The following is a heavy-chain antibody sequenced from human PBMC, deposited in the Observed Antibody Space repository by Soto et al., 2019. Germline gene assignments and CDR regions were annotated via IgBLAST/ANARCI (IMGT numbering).Heavy chain of an antibody. D-gene: IGHD2-2*01. J-gene: IGHJ6*03. V-gene: IGHV4-4*02. Sequence: QVQLQESGPGLVKPSGTLSLTCAVSSGSISSSNWWSWVRQPPGKGLEWIGEIYHSGSTNYNPSLKSRVTISVDKSKNQFSLKLSSVTAADTAVYYCARGPYCSSTSCYARADYYYYMDVWGKGTTVTVSS. CDR1: SGSISSSNW. CDR2: IYHSGST. CDR3: ARGPYCSSTSCYARADYYYYMDV.